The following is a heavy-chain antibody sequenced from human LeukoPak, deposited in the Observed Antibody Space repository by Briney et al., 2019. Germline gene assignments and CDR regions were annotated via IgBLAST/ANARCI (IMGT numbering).Heavy chain of an antibody. CDR1: GFTFTSYW. J-gene: IGHJ4*02. CDR2: VNNDGSST. V-gene: IGHV3-74*01. Sequence: GGSLRLSCATSGFTFTSYWMHWVRQVPGKGLVWVSRVNNDGSSTIYADSVKGRFTISRDNAENTLYLQMHSLRAEDTAVYYCARDLTRGGSYAEGYFDYWGQGTLVTVSS. D-gene: IGHD1-26*01. CDR3: ARDLTRGGSYAEGYFDY.